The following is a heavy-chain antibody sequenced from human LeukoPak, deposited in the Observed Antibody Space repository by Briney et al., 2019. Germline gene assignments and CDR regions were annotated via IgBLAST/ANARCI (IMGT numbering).Heavy chain of an antibody. CDR3: ARGNYDFWSGHRY. V-gene: IGHV1-2*02. CDR2: INPNSGGT. CDR1: GYTFTGYY. J-gene: IGHJ4*02. Sequence: ASVKVSCKASGYTFTGYYMHWVRQAPGQGLEWMGWINPNSGGTNYAQKFQGRVTMTRDTSISTAYMALSRLRSDDTAVYYCARGNYDFWSGHRYWGQGTLVTVSS. D-gene: IGHD3-3*01.